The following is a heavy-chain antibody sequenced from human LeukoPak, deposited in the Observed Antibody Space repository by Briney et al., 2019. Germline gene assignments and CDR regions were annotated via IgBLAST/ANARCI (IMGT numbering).Heavy chain of an antibody. V-gene: IGHV4-4*02. J-gene: IGHJ5*02. Sequence: SETLSLTCAVSGGSISSSNWWSWVRQPPGKGLEWIGEIYHSGSTNYNPSLKSRVTISVDKSKNQFSLKLSSVTAADTAVYYCARAEIGSSWTYGRWFDPWGQGTLVTVSS. CDR3: ARAEIGSSWTYGRWFDP. CDR1: GGSISSSNW. CDR2: IYHSGST. D-gene: IGHD6-13*01.